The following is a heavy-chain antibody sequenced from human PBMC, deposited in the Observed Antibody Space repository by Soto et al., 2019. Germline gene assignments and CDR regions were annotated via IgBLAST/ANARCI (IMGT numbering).Heavy chain of an antibody. CDR3: AKDPFPFYGDYVELAFDI. CDR2: ISGSGGST. J-gene: IGHJ3*02. CDR1: GFTFSSYA. D-gene: IGHD4-17*01. V-gene: IGHV3-23*01. Sequence: EVQLLESGGGLVQPGGSLRLSCAASGFTFSSYAMSWVRQAPGKGLEWVSAISGSGGSTYYADSVKGRLTISRDNSKNTLYLQMNSLRAEDTAVYYCAKDPFPFYGDYVELAFDIWGQGTLVTVSS.